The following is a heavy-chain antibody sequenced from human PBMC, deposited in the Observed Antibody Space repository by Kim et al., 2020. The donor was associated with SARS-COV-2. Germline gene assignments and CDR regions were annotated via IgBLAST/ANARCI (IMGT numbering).Heavy chain of an antibody. D-gene: IGHD2-2*01. CDR3: ASRSRFSASAHDY. Sequence: YADSVKGRSTISRDNAKNTLYLQMNSLRAEDTALYYCASRSRFSASAHDYWGQGTLVTVSS. J-gene: IGHJ4*02. V-gene: IGHV3-74*01.